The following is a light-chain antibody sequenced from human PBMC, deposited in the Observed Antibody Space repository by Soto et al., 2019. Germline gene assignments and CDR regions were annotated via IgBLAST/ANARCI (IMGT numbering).Light chain of an antibody. CDR2: AAS. CDR1: QSISSY. J-gene: IGKJ4*01. CDR3: QQSYSTPLT. V-gene: IGKV1-39*01. Sequence: DIQMTQSPSSPSSSVGDRGTIPWPASQSISSYLNWYQQKPGKAPKLLIYAASSLQSGVPSRFSGSGSGTDFTLTISSLQPEDFATYYCQQSYSTPLTFGGGTKVDIK.